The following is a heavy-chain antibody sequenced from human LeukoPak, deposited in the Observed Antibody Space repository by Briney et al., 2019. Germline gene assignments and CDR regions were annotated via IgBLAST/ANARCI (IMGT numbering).Heavy chain of an antibody. Sequence: PGGSLRLSCAASGFTFSKYWMLWVRQAPGKGLESVSRINTDGTVTTYADSVKGRFTISRDNAKNTLYLQMDSLRAEDTAVYYCARGAGIVGSTTPFDYWGQGALVTVSS. CDR2: INTDGTVT. CDR1: GFTFSKYW. CDR3: ARGAGIVGSTTPFDY. J-gene: IGHJ4*02. D-gene: IGHD1-26*01. V-gene: IGHV3-74*01.